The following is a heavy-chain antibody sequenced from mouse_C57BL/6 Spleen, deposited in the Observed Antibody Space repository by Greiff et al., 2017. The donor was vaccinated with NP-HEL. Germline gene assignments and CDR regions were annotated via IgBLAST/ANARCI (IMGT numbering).Heavy chain of an antibody. CDR3: ARKSHYYGSSPRYFDV. D-gene: IGHD1-1*01. V-gene: IGHV5-6*01. J-gene: IGHJ1*03. CDR1: GFTFSSYG. CDR2: ISSGGSYT. Sequence: EVKLVESGGDLVKPGGSLKLSCAASGFTFSSYGMSWVRQTPDKRLEWVATISSGGSYTYYPDSVKGRFTISRDNAKNTLYLQMSGLKSEDTAMYYCARKSHYYGSSPRYFDVWGTGTTVTVSS.